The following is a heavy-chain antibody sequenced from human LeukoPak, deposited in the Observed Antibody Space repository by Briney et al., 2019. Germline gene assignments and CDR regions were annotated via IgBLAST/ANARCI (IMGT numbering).Heavy chain of an antibody. CDR1: GGSISTSNYY. J-gene: IGHJ5*02. CDR3: ARMSPYASKWFDP. Sequence: PSETLSLTCTVSGGSISTSNYYWGWIRQPPGKGLEWIGNIFYSGSTYYNPSLKSRGTISVDTSKNHFSPKVTSVTAADTAVYYCARMSPYASKWFDPWGQGTLVTVYS. D-gene: IGHD2-2*01. V-gene: IGHV4-39*07. CDR2: IFYSGST.